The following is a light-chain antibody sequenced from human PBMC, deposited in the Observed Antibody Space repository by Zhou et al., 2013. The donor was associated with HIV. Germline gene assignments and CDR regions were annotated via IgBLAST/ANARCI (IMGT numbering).Light chain of an antibody. V-gene: IGKV3D-20*02. CDR1: QGLSSNY. CDR2: GAS. Sequence: VLTQSPGTLSLSPGERATLSCRASQGLSSNYLTWYQQKPGQAPKLLIYGASNRATGIPDRFSGSGSGTDFTLTISSLEPEDFAVYYCQQRHNWPPRITFGGGTKVEIK. J-gene: IGKJ4*01. CDR3: QQRHNWPPRIT.